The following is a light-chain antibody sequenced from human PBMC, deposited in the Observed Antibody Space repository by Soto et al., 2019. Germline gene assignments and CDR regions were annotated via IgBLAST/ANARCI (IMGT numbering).Light chain of an antibody. J-gene: IGLJ1*01. Sequence: QSALTQPASVSGSPGQSITISCTGTSSDTGHYDYVSWYQQHPGKAPKLMIYHVTYRPSGVSNRYSGSKSGNSASLTLSGLQADDEADYYCCSLTTSHTYVFGSGTKVTVL. CDR3: CSLTTSHTYV. CDR2: HVT. CDR1: SSDTGHYDY. V-gene: IGLV2-14*03.